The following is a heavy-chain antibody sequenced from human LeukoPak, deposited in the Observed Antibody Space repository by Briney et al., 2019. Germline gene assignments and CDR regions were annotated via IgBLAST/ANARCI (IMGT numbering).Heavy chain of an antibody. D-gene: IGHD4-17*01. V-gene: IGHV4-59*01. CDR3: ARGDVTTPPDWFDP. Sequence: PSETLSLTCTVSGGSISSYYWSWIRQPPGKGLEWIGYIYYSGSTNYNPSLKSRVTISVDTSKNQFSLKLSSVTAADTAVYYCARGDVTTPPDWFDPWGQGTLVTVSS. CDR2: IYYSGST. J-gene: IGHJ5*02. CDR1: GGSISSYY.